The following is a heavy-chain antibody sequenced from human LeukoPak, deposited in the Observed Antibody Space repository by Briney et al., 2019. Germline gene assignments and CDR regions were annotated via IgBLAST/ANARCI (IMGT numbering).Heavy chain of an antibody. D-gene: IGHD3-22*01. Sequence: SETLSLTCAVSGGSISSSNWWSWVRQPPGKGLEWIGEIYHSGSTNYNPSLKSRVTISVDKSKNQFSLNLNSVTAADTAVYYCARNSYYDNSGEGAFDIWGQGTMVTVSS. J-gene: IGHJ3*02. CDR1: GGSISSSNW. CDR2: IYHSGST. V-gene: IGHV4-4*02. CDR3: ARNSYYDNSGEGAFDI.